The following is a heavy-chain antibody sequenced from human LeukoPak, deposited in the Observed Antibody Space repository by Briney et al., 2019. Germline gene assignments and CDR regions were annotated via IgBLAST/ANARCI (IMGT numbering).Heavy chain of an antibody. V-gene: IGHV3-15*01. CDR1: GYKLRDVC. Sequence: PGRSLRLSCGAPGYKLRDVCMSWVRQAPGRGLEWLGHSKSKSDGGTTDYVAPVKGRFTISRDDSKNTVSLQMNSLKTEDTAVYYCTSDPRHWGQGTLVTVSS. CDR2: SKSKSDGGTT. CDR3: TSDPRH. J-gene: IGHJ4*02.